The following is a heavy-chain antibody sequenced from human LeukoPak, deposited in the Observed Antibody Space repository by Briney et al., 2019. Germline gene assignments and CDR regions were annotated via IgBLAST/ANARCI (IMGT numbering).Heavy chain of an antibody. J-gene: IGHJ4*02. CDR3: ARDGIADYYDSSGYPNYFDY. Sequence: SVKVSCKASGGTFSSYAISWVRQAPGQGLEWMGGIIPIFGTANYAQKFQGRVTITADESTSTAYMELSSLRSEDTAVYYCARDGIADYYDSSGYPNYFDYWGQGTLVTVSS. CDR1: GGTFSSYA. V-gene: IGHV1-69*13. CDR2: IIPIFGTA. D-gene: IGHD3-22*01.